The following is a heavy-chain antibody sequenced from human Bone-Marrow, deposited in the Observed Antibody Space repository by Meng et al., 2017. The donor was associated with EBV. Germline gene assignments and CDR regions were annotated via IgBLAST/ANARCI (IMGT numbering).Heavy chain of an antibody. Sequence: QLPLLESGSGFVKPSQTLSLTCVVSGGSIASGGYSWSWIRQPPGKGLEWIGYIYHSGSTSYNPSLKSRVTISVDRSKNQFSLKLNSVTAADTAVYYCARGDDSSGLDYWGQGTLVTVSS. V-gene: IGHV4-30-2*01. J-gene: IGHJ4*02. CDR1: GGSIASGGYS. CDR3: ARGDDSSGLDY. CDR2: IYHSGST. D-gene: IGHD3-22*01.